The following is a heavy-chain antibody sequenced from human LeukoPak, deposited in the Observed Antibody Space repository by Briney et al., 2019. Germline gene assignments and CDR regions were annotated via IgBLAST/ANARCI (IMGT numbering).Heavy chain of an antibody. D-gene: IGHD2-2*01. CDR1: GGSISSSLYY. Sequence: SETLSLTCTVSGGSISSSLYYWGWIRQPPGKGLEWIGSINYSGSTYYNPSLKSRVTISVDTSKNQFSLILISVTAADAAVYYCARRTPCSSINCYVLGAFDIWGQGTMVTVSS. CDR2: INYSGST. CDR3: ARRTPCSSINCYVLGAFDI. J-gene: IGHJ3*02. V-gene: IGHV4-39*01.